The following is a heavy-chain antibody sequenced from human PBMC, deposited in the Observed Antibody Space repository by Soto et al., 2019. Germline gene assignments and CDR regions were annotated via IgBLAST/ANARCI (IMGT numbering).Heavy chain of an antibody. Sequence: EVQLVESGGGLVPPGGSLRLSCAASGFIVDSNHLNWVRQAPGKGLEWVSVAYNHGATYYADSVRGRFTIFRDKSKNTVYLQMNSLSAEDTAVYYCASYGGSAVGYWGQGALVSVSS. J-gene: IGHJ4*02. V-gene: IGHV3-66*01. CDR3: ASYGGSAVGY. CDR1: GFIVDSNH. CDR2: AYNHGAT. D-gene: IGHD4-17*01.